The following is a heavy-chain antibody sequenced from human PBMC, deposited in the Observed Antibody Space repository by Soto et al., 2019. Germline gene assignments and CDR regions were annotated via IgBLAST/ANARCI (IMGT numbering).Heavy chain of an antibody. CDR3: ARGGRGSWYDYFGEIGFDP. CDR2: MNPNSGNT. J-gene: IGHJ5*02. D-gene: IGHD6-13*01. CDR1: GYTFTSYD. V-gene: IGHV1-8*01. Sequence: ASVKVSCKASGYTFTSYDINWVRQATGQGLEWMGWMNPNSGNTGYAQKLQGRVTMTRNTSISTAYMELSSLRSEDTAVYYCARGGRGSWYDYFGEIGFDPWGQGTLVTVSS.